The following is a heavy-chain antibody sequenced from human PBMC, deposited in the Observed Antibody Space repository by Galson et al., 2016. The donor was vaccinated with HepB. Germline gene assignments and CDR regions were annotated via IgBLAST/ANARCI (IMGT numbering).Heavy chain of an antibody. D-gene: IGHD2-2*01. V-gene: IGHV3-30*18. CDR1: GFTFSSYG. Sequence: SLRLSCAASGFTFSSYGMHWVRQAPGKGLEWVAFISYDGSNKKYADSVKGRFTISRDNSKKTLYLQMNSLRAEDTAVYYCAKDGRIYCSSASCHDHFHYWGDGTLVTVSA. CDR2: ISYDGSNK. CDR3: AKDGRIYCSSASCHDHFHY. J-gene: IGHJ4*01.